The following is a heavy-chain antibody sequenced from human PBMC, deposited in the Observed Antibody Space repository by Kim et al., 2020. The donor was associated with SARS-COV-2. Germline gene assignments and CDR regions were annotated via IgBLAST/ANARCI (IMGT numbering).Heavy chain of an antibody. Sequence: GGSLRLSCVASGFTFSSHGMHWVRQAPGNGLEWVAVTSADGTKEYYTDSVKGRVTVSRDNSKNTLYLQMDSLRTADTAVYYCARDSHASVSYDFDYWGQGTLVTVSS. D-gene: IGHD2-2*01. CDR1: GFTFSSHG. V-gene: IGHV3-30*03. CDR3: ARDSHASVSYDFDY. CDR2: TSADGTKE. J-gene: IGHJ4*02.